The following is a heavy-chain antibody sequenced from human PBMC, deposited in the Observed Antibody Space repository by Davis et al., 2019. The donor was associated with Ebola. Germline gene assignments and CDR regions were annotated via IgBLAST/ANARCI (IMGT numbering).Heavy chain of an antibody. CDR3: ARAVESMVRGVIYYFDY. J-gene: IGHJ4*02. V-gene: IGHV4-4*02. D-gene: IGHD3-10*01. Sequence: MPSETLSLTCAVSGGSISSSTWSSPVRSPPGKGLEWIGEIYHSGSTNYNPSLKSRVTISVDKSKNQFSLKLSSVTAADTAVYYCARAVESMVRGVIYYFDYWGQGTLVTVSS. CDR1: GGSISSSTW. CDR2: IYHSGST.